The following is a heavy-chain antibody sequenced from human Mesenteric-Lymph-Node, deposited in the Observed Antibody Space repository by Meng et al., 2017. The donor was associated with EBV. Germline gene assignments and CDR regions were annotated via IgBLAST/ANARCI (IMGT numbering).Heavy chain of an antibody. CDR3: ARVSVYGDYDNWFDP. J-gene: IGHJ5*02. D-gene: IGHD4-17*01. Sequence: HLRLTASGSGLVQPSHSLSFICSVSDGSISSGRFSWSWIRQPPGKGLEWIGYIYHSGSTYSNPSLKSRVTISVDRSKNQFSLKLNSVTAADTAVYYCARVSVYGDYDNWFDPWGQGTLVTVSS. CDR1: DGSISSGRFS. V-gene: IGHV4-30-2*01. CDR2: IYHSGST.